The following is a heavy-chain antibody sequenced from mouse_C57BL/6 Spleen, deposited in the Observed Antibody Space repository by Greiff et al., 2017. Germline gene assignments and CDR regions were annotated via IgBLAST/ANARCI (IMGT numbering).Heavy chain of an antibody. CDR1: GFSFSSYA. Sequence: EVKLVESGAGLVKPGGSLKLSCAASGFSFSSYAMSWVRQTPEKRLEWVAYISSGGDYIYYADTVKGRFTISRDNARNTLYLQMSSLKSEDTAMYYCTRVYYDYDTGYYFDYWGQGTTLTVSS. CDR3: TRVYYDYDTGYYFDY. V-gene: IGHV5-9-1*02. D-gene: IGHD2-4*01. CDR2: ISSGGDYI. J-gene: IGHJ2*01.